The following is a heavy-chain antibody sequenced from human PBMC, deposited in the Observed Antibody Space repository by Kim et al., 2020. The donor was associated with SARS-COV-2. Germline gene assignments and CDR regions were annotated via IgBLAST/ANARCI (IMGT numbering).Heavy chain of an antibody. D-gene: IGHD3-10*01. J-gene: IGHJ4*02. CDR1: GYSFIGYY. CDR2: INPNGGGT. Sequence: ASVKVSCKAFGYSFIGYYMHWVLQAPGQGLEWMGWINPNGGGTNYAQKFQGRVTMTRDTSISTAYMELSSLRSDDTAVYYCARGGSGGFGFDYWGQGTLVTVSS. V-gene: IGHV1-2*02. CDR3: ARGGSGGFGFDY.